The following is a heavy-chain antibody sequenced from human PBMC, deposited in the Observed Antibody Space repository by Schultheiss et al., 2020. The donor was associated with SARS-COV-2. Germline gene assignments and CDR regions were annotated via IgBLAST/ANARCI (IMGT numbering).Heavy chain of an antibody. CDR2: INSDVTTA. CDR1: GFTFSNYW. V-gene: IGHV3-74*01. CDR3: ARSPGTDY. Sequence: GGSLRLSCAASGFTFSNYWMHWVRQAPGRGPVWVSRINSDVTTATYADSVKGRFTISRDNAKSTLYLQMNSLTTEDTAVYYCARSPGTDYWGQGTLVTVSS. J-gene: IGHJ4*02. D-gene: IGHD1-1*01.